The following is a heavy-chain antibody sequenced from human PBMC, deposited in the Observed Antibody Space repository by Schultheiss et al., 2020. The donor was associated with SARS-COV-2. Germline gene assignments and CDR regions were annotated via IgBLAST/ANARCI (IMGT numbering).Heavy chain of an antibody. CDR2: IYYSGST. J-gene: IGHJ6*03. V-gene: IGHV4-39*07. CDR1: GGSISSSSYY. D-gene: IGHD3-3*01. CDR3: ARDHLSYDFWNGNFYFYYVDV. Sequence: SETLSLTCTVSGGSISSSSYYWGWIRQPPGKGLEWIGSIYYSGSTYYNPSLKSRVTISVDTSKNQFSLKLSSVTAADTAVYYCARDHLSYDFWNGNFYFYYVDVWGKGTTVTVSS.